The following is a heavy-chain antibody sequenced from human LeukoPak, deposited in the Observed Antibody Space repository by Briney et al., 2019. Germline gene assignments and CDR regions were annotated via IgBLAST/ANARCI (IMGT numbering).Heavy chain of an antibody. V-gene: IGHV3-23*01. CDR3: AKHLSSSSRYYYDS. CDR2: IIGSGEST. Sequence: GGSLRPSCAASGFTFSTYAMSWVRQAPGKGLEWVSTIIGSGESTYYADSVKGRFTFSRDNSKNTLYLQVNSLRVEDTGFYYCAKHLSSSSRYYYDSWGQGTLVTVSS. D-gene: IGHD6-13*01. J-gene: IGHJ4*02. CDR1: GFTFSTYA.